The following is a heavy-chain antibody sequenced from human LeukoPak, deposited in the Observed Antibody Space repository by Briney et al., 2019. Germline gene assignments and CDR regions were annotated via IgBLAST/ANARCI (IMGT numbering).Heavy chain of an antibody. D-gene: IGHD3-22*01. CDR3: AKLYESSGYYLYYFDY. V-gene: IGHV3-21*01. Sequence: GGSLRLSCAASGFTFSSYTMNWVRQAPGKGLEWGSSICSISGQIYYADSVKGRFTISRDNSKNSLYLQMNSLRAQDTAVYFSAKLYESSGYYLYYFDYWGQGTLVTVSS. CDR2: ICSISGQI. CDR1: GFTFSSYT. J-gene: IGHJ4*02.